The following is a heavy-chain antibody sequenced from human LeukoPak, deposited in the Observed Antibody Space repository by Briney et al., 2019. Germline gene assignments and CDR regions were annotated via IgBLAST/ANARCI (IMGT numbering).Heavy chain of an antibody. V-gene: IGHV3-21*01. CDR3: ARDGIVGAHFDY. D-gene: IGHD1-26*01. J-gene: IGHJ4*02. CDR1: GFTFSSYS. CDR2: ISSSSSYI. Sequence: GGSLRLSCAASGFTFSSYSMNWVRQAPGKGLEWVSSISSSSSYIYYADSVKGRFTISRDSAKNSLYLQMNSLRAEDTAVYYCARDGIVGAHFDYWGQGTLVTVSS.